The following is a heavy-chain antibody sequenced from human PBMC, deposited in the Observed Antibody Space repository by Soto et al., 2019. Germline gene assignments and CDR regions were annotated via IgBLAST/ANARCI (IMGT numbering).Heavy chain of an antibody. J-gene: IGHJ4*02. CDR3: ARNYGTGIDY. Sequence: KPGESLKISCKGSGYSFTTYWISWVRQMPGKGLEWMGRIDPSDSYTKYSPSFQGHVTISADKSISTAYLQWSSLKASDSAMYYCARNYGTGIDYWGQGTLVTVSS. CDR2: IDPSDSYT. D-gene: IGHD4-17*01. V-gene: IGHV5-10-1*01. CDR1: GYSFTTYW.